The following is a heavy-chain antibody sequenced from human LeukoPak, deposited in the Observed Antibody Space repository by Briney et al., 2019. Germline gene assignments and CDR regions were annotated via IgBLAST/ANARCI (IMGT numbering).Heavy chain of an antibody. CDR1: GFTFSSYS. Sequence: GGSLRLSCAASGFTFSSYSMNWVRQAPGKGLEWVSSISSSSSYIYYADSVKGRFTISRDNAKNSLYLQMNSLRAEDTAVYYCARAYSSGWYEAFDIWGQGTMVTVSP. CDR2: ISSSSSYI. J-gene: IGHJ3*02. CDR3: ARAYSSGWYEAFDI. D-gene: IGHD6-19*01. V-gene: IGHV3-21*01.